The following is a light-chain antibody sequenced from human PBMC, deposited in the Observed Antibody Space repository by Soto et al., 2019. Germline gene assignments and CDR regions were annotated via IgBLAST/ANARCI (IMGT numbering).Light chain of an antibody. V-gene: IGKV3-20*01. Sequence: EIVLTQSPGTLSLSPGERATLSCRASKSVSNNYLAWYQQKPGQAPRLLIYDASSRATGIPDRFSGSGSGTDFTLTISRLEPQDFSVYYCQQYGSSRWTFGQGTKVEIK. CDR1: KSVSNNY. J-gene: IGKJ1*01. CDR3: QQYGSSRWT. CDR2: DAS.